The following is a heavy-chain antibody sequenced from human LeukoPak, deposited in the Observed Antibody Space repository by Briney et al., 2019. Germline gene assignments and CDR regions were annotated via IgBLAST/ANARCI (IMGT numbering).Heavy chain of an antibody. V-gene: IGHV3-53*01. CDR2: IYSDNT. CDR1: GFTVSSNS. CDR3: ARDVRFLPGGGGEGPDY. Sequence: GGSLRLSCTVSGFTVSSNSMSWVRQAPGKGLEWVSFIYSDNTHYSDSVKGRFTISRDNSKNTLYLQMNSLRAEDTAVYYCARDVRFLPGGGGEGPDYWGQGTLVTVSS. J-gene: IGHJ4*02. D-gene: IGHD2-21*01.